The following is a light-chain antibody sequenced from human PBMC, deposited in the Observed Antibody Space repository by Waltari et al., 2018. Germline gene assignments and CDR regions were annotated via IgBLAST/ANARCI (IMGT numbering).Light chain of an antibody. Sequence: EIVLTQSPGTLPLSPGERATLPCRASQSFGRSLAWYQQKPGQAPRLLIYGASIRATGIPDRFSGGGSGTDFSLTISRLEPEDFAAYHCQHYVRLPVTFGQGTKVEIK. CDR1: QSFGRS. V-gene: IGKV3-20*01. CDR2: GAS. J-gene: IGKJ1*01. CDR3: QHYVRLPVT.